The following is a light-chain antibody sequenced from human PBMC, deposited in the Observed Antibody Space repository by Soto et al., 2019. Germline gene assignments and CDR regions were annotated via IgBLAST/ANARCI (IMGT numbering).Light chain of an antibody. CDR3: QQQNFYPFP. CDR2: SAS. CDR1: QDSSIY. Sequence: DVQMTQSPSSLSASVGDRVTLTCRASQDSSIYLDWFQQKPGKAPKYLLYSASNLQSGVPTRFNGRVPGTDFTLTISSLQSEDFATYYCQQQNFYPFPFGGGTNGE. V-gene: IGKV1-16*01. J-gene: IGKJ4*01.